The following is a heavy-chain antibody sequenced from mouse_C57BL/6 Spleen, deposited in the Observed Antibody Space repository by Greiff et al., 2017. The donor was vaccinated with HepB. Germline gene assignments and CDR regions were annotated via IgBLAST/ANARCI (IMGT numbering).Heavy chain of an antibody. D-gene: IGHD2-4*01. CDR1: GYTFTDYE. V-gene: IGHV1-15*01. J-gene: IGHJ3*01. CDR3: TRPYDYGPFAY. Sequence: VKLQQSGAELVRPGASVTLSCKASGYTFTDYEMHWVKQTPVHGLEWIGAIDPETGGTAYNQKFKGKAILTADKSSSTAYMELRSLTSEDSAVYYCTRPYDYGPFAYWGQGTLVTVSA. CDR2: IDPETGGT.